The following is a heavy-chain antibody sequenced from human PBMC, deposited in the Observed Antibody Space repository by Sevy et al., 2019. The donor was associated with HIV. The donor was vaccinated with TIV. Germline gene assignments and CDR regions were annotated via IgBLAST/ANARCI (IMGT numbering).Heavy chain of an antibody. J-gene: IGHJ4*02. D-gene: IGHD3-22*01. V-gene: IGHV3-7*01. CDR3: ARVKHSSGYYYVVSVGFDY. CDR2: IKQDGSEK. Sequence: GGSLRLSCAASGFTFSSYWMSWVRQAPGKGLEWVANIKQDGSEKYYVDSVKGRFTISRDNAKNSLYLQMNSLRAEDTAVYYCARVKHSSGYYYVVSVGFDYWGQGTLVTVSS. CDR1: GFTFSSYW.